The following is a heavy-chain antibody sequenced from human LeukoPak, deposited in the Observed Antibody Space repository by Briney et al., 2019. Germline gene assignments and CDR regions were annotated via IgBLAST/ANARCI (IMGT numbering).Heavy chain of an antibody. CDR1: GFTFSSYW. D-gene: IGHD3-22*01. V-gene: IGHV3-7*03. Sequence: PGGSLRLSCAASGFTFSSYWMSWVRQAPGKGLEWVANIKQDGSEKYYVDSVKGRFTISRDNAKNSLYLQMNSLRAEDTAVYYCAKFRSDSRDSFDIWGQGTLVTVSS. CDR3: AKFRSDSRDSFDI. J-gene: IGHJ3*02. CDR2: IKQDGSEK.